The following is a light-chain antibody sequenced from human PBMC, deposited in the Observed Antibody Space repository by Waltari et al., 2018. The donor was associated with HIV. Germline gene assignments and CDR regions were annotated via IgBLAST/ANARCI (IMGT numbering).Light chain of an antibody. V-gene: IGLV1-51*02. CDR2: ENN. CDR1: SPHLGTNY. J-gene: IGLJ3*02. CDR3: GTWDSSLSAGV. Sequence: QSVLTQPPSVSAAPGQKVTIPCSGTSPHLGTNYLSWYQQLPGTAPKLLIYENNKRPSGIPDRFSGSKSGTSATLGITGLQTGDEADYYCGTWDSSLSAGVFGGGTKLTVL.